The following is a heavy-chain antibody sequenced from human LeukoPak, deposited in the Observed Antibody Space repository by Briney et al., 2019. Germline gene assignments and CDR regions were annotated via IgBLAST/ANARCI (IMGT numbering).Heavy chain of an antibody. V-gene: IGHV1-2*02. CDR1: GHTFTGYY. J-gene: IGHJ6*03. CDR3: ARDPGEKWELLTGGYYYYYMDV. CDR2: INPNSGGT. Sequence: ASVKVSCKASGHTFTGYYMHWVRQAPGQGLEWMGWINPNSGGTNYAQKFQGRVTMTRDTSISTAYMELSRLRSDDTAVYYCARDPGEKWELLTGGYYYYYMDVWGKGTTVTVSS. D-gene: IGHD1-26*01.